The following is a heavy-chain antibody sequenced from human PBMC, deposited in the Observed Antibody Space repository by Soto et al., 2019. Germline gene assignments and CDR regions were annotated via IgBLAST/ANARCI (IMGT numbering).Heavy chain of an antibody. V-gene: IGHV5-51*01. CDR2: IYAANSET. CDR1: GYSFSTYW. J-gene: IGHJ5*02. CDR3: GRHPPTLAHNVDFDP. Sequence: GESLKISCEASGYSFSTYWIGWVRQMPGKGLEWVGLIYAANSETRYSPSFRVQVTLSVDKSIITAYLQWSSLKASDTAIYYCGRHPPTLAHNVDFDPLGQGPLVSVSS. D-gene: IGHD1-20*01.